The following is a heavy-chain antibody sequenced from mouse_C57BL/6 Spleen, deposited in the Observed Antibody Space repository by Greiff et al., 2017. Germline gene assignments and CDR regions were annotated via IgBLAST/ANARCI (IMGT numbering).Heavy chain of an antibody. CDR2: INPNNGGT. D-gene: IGHD1-1*01. Sequence: VQLQQSGPELVKPGASVKISCKASGYTFTDYSMNWVKQSHGKSLEWIGDINPNNGGTSYNDQFKGKATLTVDKSSNTAYMELRILTSEDSAVDYCARDYFGSRRVAYWGQGTLVTVSA. V-gene: IGHV1-26*01. CDR3: ARDYFGSRRVAY. J-gene: IGHJ3*01. CDR1: GYTFTDYS.